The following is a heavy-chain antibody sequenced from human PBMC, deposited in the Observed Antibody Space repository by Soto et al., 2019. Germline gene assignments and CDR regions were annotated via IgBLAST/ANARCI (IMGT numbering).Heavy chain of an antibody. D-gene: IGHD6-19*01. J-gene: IGHJ5*02. Sequence: QITLKESGPTLVKPTQTLTLTCTFSGFSLSTSGVGVGWIRQPPGKALEWLALIYWDDDKRYSPSLKSRLTSXKXTXXTQVVLTMTNMDPVDTATYYCAHHISGWARDWFDPWGQGTLVTVSS. V-gene: IGHV2-5*02. CDR1: GFSLSTSGVG. CDR3: AHHISGWARDWFDP. CDR2: IYWDDDK.